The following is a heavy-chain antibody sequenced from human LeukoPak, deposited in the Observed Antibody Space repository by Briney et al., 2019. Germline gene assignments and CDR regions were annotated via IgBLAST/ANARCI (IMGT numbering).Heavy chain of an antibody. Sequence: SETLSLTCAVYGGSFSGYYWSWIRQPPGKGLEWIGEINHSGSSNYNPSLKSRVTISVDTSKNQFSLKLSSVTAADTAVYYCARGKWLRSSFDYWGQGTLVTVSS. D-gene: IGHD5-12*01. CDR1: GGSFSGYY. CDR3: ARGKWLRSSFDY. V-gene: IGHV4-34*01. CDR2: INHSGSS. J-gene: IGHJ4*02.